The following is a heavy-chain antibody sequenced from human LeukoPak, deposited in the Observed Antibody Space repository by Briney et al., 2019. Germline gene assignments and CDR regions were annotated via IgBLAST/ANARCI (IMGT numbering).Heavy chain of an antibody. CDR1: GGSISSHY. D-gene: IGHD1-1*01. Sequence: PSETLSLTCTVSGGSISSHYRSWIRQPPGKGLEWIGYIYYTGSTNSNPSLKSRVTISIDTSKKQFSLKLTSVTAADTAVYYCAREGTGLYYFDYWGQGTLVTVSS. CDR2: IYYTGST. CDR3: AREGTGLYYFDY. V-gene: IGHV4-59*11. J-gene: IGHJ4*02.